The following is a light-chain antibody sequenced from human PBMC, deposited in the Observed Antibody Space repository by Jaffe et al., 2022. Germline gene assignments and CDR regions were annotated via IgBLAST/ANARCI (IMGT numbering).Light chain of an antibody. CDR1: QSVNSY. CDR2: DAS. V-gene: IGKV3-11*01. Sequence: EIVLTQSPATLSLSPGERATLSCRASQSVNSYLAWYQQKPGQAPRLLIYDASNRATGIPARFSGSGSGTDFTLTISSLEPEDFAVYYCQQRSNWPLTFGGGTKVEIK. CDR3: QQRSNWPLT. J-gene: IGKJ4*01.